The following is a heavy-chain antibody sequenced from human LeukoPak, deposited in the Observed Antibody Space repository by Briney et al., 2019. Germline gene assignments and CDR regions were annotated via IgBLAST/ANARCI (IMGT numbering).Heavy chain of an antibody. CDR3: ARDAKQQLVMSY. D-gene: IGHD6-13*01. CDR2: IWYDGTNK. Sequence: GGSLRLSCAASGFTFSTYVMHWVRQAPGKGLEWVALIWYDGTNKYYADSVKGRFTISRDNSKNTLYLQMNSLRAEDTAVYYCARDAKQQLVMSYWGQGTLVTVSS. V-gene: IGHV3-33*01. CDR1: GFTFSTYV. J-gene: IGHJ4*02.